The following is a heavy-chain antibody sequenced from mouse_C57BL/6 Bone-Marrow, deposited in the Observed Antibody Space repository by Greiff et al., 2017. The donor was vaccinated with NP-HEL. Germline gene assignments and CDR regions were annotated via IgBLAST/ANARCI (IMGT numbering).Heavy chain of an antibody. D-gene: IGHD2-1*01. CDR3: ARHLIYYGAMDY. CDR1: GYAFSSYW. J-gene: IGHJ4*01. V-gene: IGHV1-80*01. CDR2: IYPGDGDT. Sequence: VQLQQSGAELVKPGASVKISCKASGYAFSSYWMNWVKQRPGKGLEWIGQIYPGDGDTNYNGKFKGKATLTADKSSSTAYMQLSSLTSEDSAVYFCARHLIYYGAMDYWGQGTSVTVSS.